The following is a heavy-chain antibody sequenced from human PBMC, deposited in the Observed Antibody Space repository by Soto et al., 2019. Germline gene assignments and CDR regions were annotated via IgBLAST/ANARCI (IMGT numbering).Heavy chain of an antibody. D-gene: IGHD1-26*01. V-gene: IGHV4-59*01. CDR2: IYYSGST. J-gene: IGHJ4*02. CDR1: GGSISSYY. Sequence: SETLSLTCTVSGGSISSYYWSWIRQPPGKGLERIGYIYYSGSTNYNPSLKSRVTISVDTSKNQFSLKLSSVTAADTAVYYCARGGRIGGWEFDYWGQGTLVTVSS. CDR3: ARGGRIGGWEFDY.